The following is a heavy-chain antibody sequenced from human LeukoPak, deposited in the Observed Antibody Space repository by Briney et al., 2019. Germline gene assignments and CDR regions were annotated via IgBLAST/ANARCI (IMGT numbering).Heavy chain of an antibody. D-gene: IGHD2-2*01. Sequence: GGSLRLPCAASGFTFSSYSMNWVRQAPGKGLEWVSSISSSSSYIYYADSVKGRFTISRDNAKNSLYLQMNSLRAEDTAVYYCARDSPYIVVVPAAISSAFDIWGQGTMVTVSS. CDR3: ARDSPYIVVVPAAISSAFDI. CDR1: GFTFSSYS. CDR2: ISSSSSYI. J-gene: IGHJ3*02. V-gene: IGHV3-21*01.